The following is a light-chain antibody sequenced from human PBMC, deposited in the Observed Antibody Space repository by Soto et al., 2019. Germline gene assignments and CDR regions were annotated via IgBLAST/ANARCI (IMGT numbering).Light chain of an antibody. CDR2: WAA. Sequence: DIVLTQSHDSLAVSLGEWATLNCKSSQSVLYTSNNKNYLAWYRQKPGQPPKLLIYWAATRESGVPDRFSGSGSGTDFTLTISSLQAEDVAVYYCQQHYSTPITFGQGTRLEI. V-gene: IGKV4-1*01. CDR3: QQHYSTPIT. J-gene: IGKJ5*01. CDR1: QSVLYTSNNKNY.